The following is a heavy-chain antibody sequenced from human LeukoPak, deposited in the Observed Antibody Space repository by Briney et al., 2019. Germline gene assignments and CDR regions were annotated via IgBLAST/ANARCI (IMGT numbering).Heavy chain of an antibody. D-gene: IGHD6-6*01. Sequence: AESLRLSCAASGFTFSSYAMSWVRQAPGKGLEWVSAISGSGGNTYYADSVKGRFTISRDNSKTALYLQMNSLRAEDTAVYYCAKDLYTGSWYYGMDVWGQGTTVTVSS. V-gene: IGHV3-23*01. CDR2: ISGSGGNT. CDR1: GFTFSSYA. J-gene: IGHJ6*02. CDR3: AKDLYTGSWYYGMDV.